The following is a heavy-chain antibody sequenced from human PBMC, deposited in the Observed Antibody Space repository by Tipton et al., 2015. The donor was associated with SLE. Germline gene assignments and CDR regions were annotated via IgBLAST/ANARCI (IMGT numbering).Heavy chain of an antibody. V-gene: IGHV4-30-2*01. J-gene: IGHJ4*02. Sequence: TLSLTCAVSGGSISSGGYSWSWIRQPPGKGLEWIGYIYHSGSTYYNPSLKSRVTISVDRSKNQFSLKLSSMTPEDTAVYYCAREASSWFPFDYWGQGTLVTVSS. D-gene: IGHD6-13*01. CDR3: AREASSWFPFDY. CDR1: GGSISSGGYS. CDR2: IYHSGST.